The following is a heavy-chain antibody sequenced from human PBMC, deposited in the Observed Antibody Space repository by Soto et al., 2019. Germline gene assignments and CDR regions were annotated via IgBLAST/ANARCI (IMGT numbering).Heavy chain of an antibody. Sequence: QLQLQESGPGLVKPSETLSLTCTVSGGSIDRSNYYWDWIRQPPGKGLEWIGTTYYNGNAYYNPCLKSRVTMSVDTSKNQFSLKLISVTAADTPVYYCARHFVAVVIKGWGYWGQGTLVTVPS. J-gene: IGHJ4*02. V-gene: IGHV4-39*01. D-gene: IGHD3-22*01. CDR2: TYYNGNA. CDR1: GGSIDRSNYY. CDR3: ARHFVAVVIKGWGY.